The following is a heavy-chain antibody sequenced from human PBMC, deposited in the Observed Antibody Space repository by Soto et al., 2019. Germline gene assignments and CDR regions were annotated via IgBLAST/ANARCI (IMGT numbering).Heavy chain of an antibody. Sequence: SETLSLSCAVSGGSISTSDCWSCVRQPPGKGLEWIGEVYRTGSTNYNPSLESRVTVSIDMSTGTAYMELSSLRSEDTAVYYCATDSRGNYAHLGYWGQGTLVTVSS. J-gene: IGHJ4*02. CDR3: ATDSRGNYAHLGY. V-gene: IGHV4-4*02. CDR1: GGSISTSDC. D-gene: IGHD4-4*01. CDR2: VYRTGST.